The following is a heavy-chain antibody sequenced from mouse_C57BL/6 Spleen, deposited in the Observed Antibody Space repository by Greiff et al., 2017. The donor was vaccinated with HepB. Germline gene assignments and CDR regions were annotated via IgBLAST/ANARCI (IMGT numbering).Heavy chain of an antibody. CDR1: GYSITSGYY. D-gene: IGHD1-1*01. CDR2: ISYDGSN. CDR3: ARERVLITTVVDWYFDV. J-gene: IGHJ1*03. V-gene: IGHV3-6*01. Sequence: EVQLQESGPGLVKPSQSLSLTCSVTGYSITSGYYWNWIRQFPGNKLEWMGYISYDGSNNYNPSLKNRISITRDTSKNQFFLKLNSVTTEDTATYYCARERVLITTVVDWYFDVWGTGTTVTVSS.